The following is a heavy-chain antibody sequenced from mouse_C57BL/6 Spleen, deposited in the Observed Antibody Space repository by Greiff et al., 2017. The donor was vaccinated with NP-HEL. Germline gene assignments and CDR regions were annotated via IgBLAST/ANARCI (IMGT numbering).Heavy chain of an antibody. J-gene: IGHJ4*01. CDR3: AKGTVVAYYYAMDY. V-gene: IGHV1-69*01. D-gene: IGHD1-1*01. CDR2: LDPSDSYT. Sequence: QVQLKQPGAELVMPGASVKLSCKASGYTFPSYWLHWVKQRPGQGLEWIGELDPSDSYTNSNQKFKGKSTLTVDKSSSTAYMQLSSLTSEDSAVYYCAKGTVVAYYYAMDYWGQGTSVTVSS. CDR1: GYTFPSYW.